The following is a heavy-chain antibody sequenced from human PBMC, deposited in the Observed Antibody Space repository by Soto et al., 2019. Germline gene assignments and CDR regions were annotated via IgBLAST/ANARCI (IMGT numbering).Heavy chain of an antibody. CDR1: GFYFVSYT. CDR3: VRDLSAYNWFDL. J-gene: IGHJ5*01. Sequence: GRSLRLSGAASGFYFVSYTMNWVRQAPGKGLEWVSSISGDTSYIYYADSVKGRFTISRDNAKNSLFLQMNSLRVEDTAVYYCVRDLSAYNWFDLWGPGTLVTVSS. V-gene: IGHV3-21*01. CDR2: ISGDTSYI.